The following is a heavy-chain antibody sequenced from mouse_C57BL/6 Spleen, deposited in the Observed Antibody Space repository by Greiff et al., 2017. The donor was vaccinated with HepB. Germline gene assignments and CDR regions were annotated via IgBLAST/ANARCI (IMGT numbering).Heavy chain of an antibody. V-gene: IGHV1-64*01. CDR2: IHPNSGST. CDR1: GYTFTSYW. Sequence: QVQLQQPGAELVKPGASVKLSCKASGYTFTSYWMHWVKQRPGQGLEWIGMIHPNSGSTNYNEKFKSKATLTVYKSSSTAYMQLSSLTSEDSAVYYCASAIFITTEDVWGTGTTVTVSS. CDR3: ASAIFITTEDV. J-gene: IGHJ1*03. D-gene: IGHD1-1*01.